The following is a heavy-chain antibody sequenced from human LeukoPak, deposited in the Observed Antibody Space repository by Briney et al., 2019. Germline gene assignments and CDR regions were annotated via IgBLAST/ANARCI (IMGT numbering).Heavy chain of an antibody. Sequence: ASVKVSCKVSGYTLTELSMHWVRQAPGKGREWMGGFDPEDGETIYAQKFQGRVTMTGDTSTDTAYMELSSLRSEDTAVYYCATGIYDILTGYQPYYFDYWGQGTLVTVSS. CDR3: ATGIYDILTGYQPYYFDY. V-gene: IGHV1-24*01. J-gene: IGHJ4*02. D-gene: IGHD3-9*01. CDR1: GYTLTELS. CDR2: FDPEDGET.